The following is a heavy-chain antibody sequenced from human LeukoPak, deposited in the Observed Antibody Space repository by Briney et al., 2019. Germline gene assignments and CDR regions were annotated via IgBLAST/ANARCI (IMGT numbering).Heavy chain of an antibody. CDR3: SRESGAFCPFGY. Sequence: ETLSLPCAVYRGSFSGFSWNWVRQPPGRGLEWIGEINHSGGTNYNPSLKSRVTISVDMSENQFSLKLSSVTAADTAVYYCSRESGAFCPFGYWGQGTLVIVPP. CDR2: INHSGGT. J-gene: IGHJ4*02. CDR1: RGSFSGFS. D-gene: IGHD1-26*01. V-gene: IGHV4-34*01.